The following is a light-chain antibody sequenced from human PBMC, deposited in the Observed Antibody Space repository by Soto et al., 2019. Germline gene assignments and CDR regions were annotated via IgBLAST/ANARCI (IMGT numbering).Light chain of an antibody. J-gene: IGKJ2*01. Sequence: EIVLTQSPATLSLSPGERATLSCRASQSVSSYLAWYQQKPGQAPRLLIYDASNRATGIPARFSGIGSGTDFTLTISSLEPEDFAVYYCQQRSNWPRTFGQGTELEIK. CDR3: QQRSNWPRT. CDR1: QSVSSY. V-gene: IGKV3-11*01. CDR2: DAS.